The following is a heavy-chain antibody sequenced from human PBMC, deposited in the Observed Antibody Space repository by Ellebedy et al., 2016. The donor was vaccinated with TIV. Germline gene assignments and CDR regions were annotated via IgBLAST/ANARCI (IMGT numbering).Heavy chain of an antibody. J-gene: IGHJ3*02. CDR2: IKQDGSDA. D-gene: IGHD4-23*01. V-gene: IGHV3-7*03. CDR3: ARDPVGVEPTFDI. CDR1: GFTFSNYA. Sequence: PGGSLRLSCAGSGFTFSNYAMTWVPQAPGKGLEWEATIKQDGSDAYYVDSVKGRFTISRDNSKDTLYLQVNSLRAEDTAGYYCARDPVGVEPTFDIWGQGTMVTVSS.